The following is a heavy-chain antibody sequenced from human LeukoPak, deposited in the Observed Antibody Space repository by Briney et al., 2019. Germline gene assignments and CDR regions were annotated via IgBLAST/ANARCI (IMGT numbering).Heavy chain of an antibody. CDR3: ARLVRGVYDY. Sequence: SETLSLTCTVSGGSISSYYWSWIRQPPGKGLEWIGYIYYSGSTNYNPPLKSRVTISVDTSKNQFSLKLSSVTAADTAVYYCARLVRGVYDYWGQGTLVTVSS. J-gene: IGHJ4*02. CDR2: IYYSGST. CDR1: GGSISSYY. D-gene: IGHD3-10*01. V-gene: IGHV4-59*08.